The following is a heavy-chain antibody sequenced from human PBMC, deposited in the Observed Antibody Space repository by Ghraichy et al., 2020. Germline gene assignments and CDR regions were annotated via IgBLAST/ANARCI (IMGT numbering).Heavy chain of an antibody. CDR3: ARGYCSGGSCYSFDY. CDR1: GGSISSGGYY. CDR2: IYYSGST. Sequence: TLSLTCTVSGGSISSGGYYWSWIRQHPGKGLEWIGYIYYSGSTYYNPSLKSRVTISVDTSKNQFSLKLSSVTAADTAVYYCARGYCSGGSCYSFDYWGQGTLVTVSS. D-gene: IGHD2-15*01. V-gene: IGHV4-31*03. J-gene: IGHJ4*02.